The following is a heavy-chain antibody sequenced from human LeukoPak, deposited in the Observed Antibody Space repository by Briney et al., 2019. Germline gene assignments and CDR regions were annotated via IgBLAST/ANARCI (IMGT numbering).Heavy chain of an antibody. Sequence: ASVKVSCKASGGTFSSYAISWVRQAPGQGLEWMGRIIPILGIANYAQRFQGSVTITADKSTSTAYMELSSLRSEDTAVYYCARVVNRGELDYWGQGTLVTVSS. CDR2: IIPILGIA. J-gene: IGHJ4*02. CDR3: ARVVNRGELDY. V-gene: IGHV1-69*04. D-gene: IGHD3-10*01. CDR1: GGTFSSYA.